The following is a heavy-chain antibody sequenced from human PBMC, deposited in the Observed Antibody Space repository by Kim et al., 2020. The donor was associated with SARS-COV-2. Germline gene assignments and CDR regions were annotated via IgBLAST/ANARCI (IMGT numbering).Heavy chain of an antibody. D-gene: IGHD2-2*02. CDR1: GGTFSSYA. CDR2: IIPILGIA. CDR3: ASQQYQLLYPWFDP. Sequence: SVKVSCKASGGTFSSYAISWVRQAPGQGLEWMGRIIPILGIANYAQKFQGRVTITADKSTSTAYMELSSLRSEDTAVYYCASQQYQLLYPWFDPWGQGTLVTVSS. V-gene: IGHV1-69*04. J-gene: IGHJ5*02.